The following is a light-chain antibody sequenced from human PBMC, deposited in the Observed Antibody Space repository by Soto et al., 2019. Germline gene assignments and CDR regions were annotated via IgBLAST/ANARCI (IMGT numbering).Light chain of an antibody. CDR1: HSVSSN. CDR3: QQYGSSPIT. CDR2: AAS. J-gene: IGKJ5*01. Sequence: IVMTQSPATLSVSPGERASLSCRASHSVSSNLAWYQQKPGQAPRLLIYAASTRATGIPTRFSGSGSGTEFTLTISSLQSEDFAVYYCQQYGSSPITFGQGTRLEIK. V-gene: IGKV3-15*01.